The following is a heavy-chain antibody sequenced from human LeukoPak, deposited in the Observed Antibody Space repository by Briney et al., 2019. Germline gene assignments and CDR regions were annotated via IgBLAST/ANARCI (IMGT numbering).Heavy chain of an antibody. D-gene: IGHD3-22*01. J-gene: IGHJ4*02. CDR3: ARGNGYYDSSGYYPFDY. CDR2: IYYSGST. CDR1: GGSISSYY. Sequence: PSETLSLTCTVSGGSISSYYWSWIRQPPGKGLEWIGYIYYSGSTNYNPSLKSRVTISVDTSKNQFSLKLSSVTAADTAVYYCARGNGYYDSSGYYPFDYWGQGTLVTVSS. V-gene: IGHV4-59*01.